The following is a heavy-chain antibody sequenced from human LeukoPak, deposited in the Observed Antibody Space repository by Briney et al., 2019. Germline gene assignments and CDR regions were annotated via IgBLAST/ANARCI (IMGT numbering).Heavy chain of an antibody. V-gene: IGHV4-39*07. Sequence: SETLSLTCTVSGGSISSSSYYWGWIRQPPGKGLEWIGSIYYSGSTNYNPSLKSRVTMSLDTSKNQFSLKLSSVTAADTAVYYCARTVSSGWGPKFDYWGQGTLVTVSS. D-gene: IGHD6-19*01. CDR3: ARTVSSGWGPKFDY. J-gene: IGHJ4*02. CDR2: IYYSGST. CDR1: GGSISSSSYY.